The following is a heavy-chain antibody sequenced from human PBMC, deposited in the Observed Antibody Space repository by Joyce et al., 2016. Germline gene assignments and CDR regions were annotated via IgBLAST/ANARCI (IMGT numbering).Heavy chain of an antibody. J-gene: IGHJ4*02. CDR3: ARDRADPPVDHTLFDY. Sequence: EVQLVESGGGLVQPGGSLRLSCVASGFTFSRHWIHWVHQDPVKGLVWVSRINPDGSDRLYADSVKGRFTISRDNTKNTLYLQMNSLRADDTAVYFCARDRADPPVDHTLFDYWGQGTLVSVSS. CDR2: INPDGSDR. D-gene: IGHD5-12*01. CDR1: GFTFSRHW. V-gene: IGHV3-74*01.